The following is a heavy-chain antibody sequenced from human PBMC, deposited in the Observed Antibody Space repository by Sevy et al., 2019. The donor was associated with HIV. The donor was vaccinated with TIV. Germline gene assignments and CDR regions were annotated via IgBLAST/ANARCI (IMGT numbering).Heavy chain of an antibody. V-gene: IGHV3-11*01. CDR1: GFTFSDYP. CDR2: IRSSNTI. Sequence: GESLKISCAASGFTFSDYPMSWIRQAPGKGLEWVSYIRSSNTIYYADSVKGRFTISRDNAKNSLYLQMNSLRAEDTAVYYCARDFKGSGNYYRKYYFDYWGQGTLVTVSS. D-gene: IGHD3-10*01. CDR3: ARDFKGSGNYYRKYYFDY. J-gene: IGHJ4*02.